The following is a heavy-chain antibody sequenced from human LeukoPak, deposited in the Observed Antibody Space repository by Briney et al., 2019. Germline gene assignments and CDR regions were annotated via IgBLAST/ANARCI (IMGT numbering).Heavy chain of an antibody. CDR2: ISSSSSYI. Sequence: GGSLRLSCAASGFTFSSYSMNWVRQAPGKGLEWVSSISSSSSYIYYADSVKGRFTISRDNAKNSLYLQMNSLRAEDTAVYYCAKFYEYCSSTSCTGYFDYWGQGTLVTVSS. J-gene: IGHJ4*02. D-gene: IGHD2-2*01. CDR1: GFTFSSYS. CDR3: AKFYEYCSSTSCTGYFDY. V-gene: IGHV3-21*04.